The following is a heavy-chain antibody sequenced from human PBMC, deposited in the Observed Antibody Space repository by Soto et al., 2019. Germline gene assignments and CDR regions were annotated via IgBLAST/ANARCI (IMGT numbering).Heavy chain of an antibody. V-gene: IGHV1-2*06. CDR3: ARARPTAQIQLWSNDAFDI. Sequence: GASVKVSCKASGYTFTSYAMHWVRQAPGQGLEWMGRINTYSGYTNYAQKFQGRVTMTRDTSTSTVYMELSRLRSDDTAVYYCARARPTAQIQLWSNDAFDIWGQGTMVTVSS. J-gene: IGHJ3*02. CDR1: GYTFTSYA. CDR2: INTYSGYT. D-gene: IGHD5-18*01.